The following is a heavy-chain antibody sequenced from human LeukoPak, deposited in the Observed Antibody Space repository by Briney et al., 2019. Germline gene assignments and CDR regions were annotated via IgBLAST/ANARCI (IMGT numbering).Heavy chain of an antibody. CDR3: ARTGLPYQLLRGNWFEP. CDR2: VSAYNGNT. CDR1: GYTFTRYG. V-gene: IGHV1-18*01. D-gene: IGHD2-2*01. Sequence: ASVKVSCKASGYTFTRYGISWVREAPGQGLEWMGWVSAYNGNTNYAQKLQGRVTMTTETSTSTAYMELRSLRSDDTAVYYCARTGLPYQLLRGNWFEPWGQGTMVTVSS. J-gene: IGHJ5*02.